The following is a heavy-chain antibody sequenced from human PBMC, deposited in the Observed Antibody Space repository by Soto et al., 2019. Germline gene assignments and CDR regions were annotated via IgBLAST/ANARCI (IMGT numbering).Heavy chain of an antibody. CDR3: AREEGYYDSSGYHKPNAFDI. Sequence: SETLSLTCTVSGGSISSYYWSWIRQPPGKGLEGIGYIYYSGSTNYNPSLKSRVTISVDTSKNQFSLKLSSVTAADTAVYYCAREEGYYDSSGYHKPNAFDIWGQGTMVTVSS. J-gene: IGHJ3*02. D-gene: IGHD3-22*01. V-gene: IGHV4-59*01. CDR1: GGSISSYY. CDR2: IYYSGST.